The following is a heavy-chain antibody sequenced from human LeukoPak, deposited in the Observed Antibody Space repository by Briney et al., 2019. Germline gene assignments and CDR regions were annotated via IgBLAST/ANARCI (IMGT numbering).Heavy chain of an antibody. J-gene: IGHJ4*02. CDR3: ARSGYSSNFDY. Sequence: SETLSLTCTVSGGSISSYYWSWIRQPPGKGLEWIGYIYYSGSTNYSPSLKSRVTISVDTSKNQFSLKLSSVTAADTAVYYCARSGYSSNFDYWGQGTLVTVSS. CDR2: IYYSGST. D-gene: IGHD6-13*01. V-gene: IGHV4-59*08. CDR1: GGSISSYY.